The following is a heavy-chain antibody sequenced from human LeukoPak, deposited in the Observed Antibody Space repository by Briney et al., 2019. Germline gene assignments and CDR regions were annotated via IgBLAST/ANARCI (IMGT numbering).Heavy chain of an antibody. CDR3: ARVSGITMIVVLQSDAFDI. CDR2: IYYSGST. Sequence: SSYGMHWVRQPPGKGLEWIGSIYYSGSTYYNPSLKSRVTISVDTSKNQFSLKLSSVTAADTAVYYCARVSGITMIVVLQSDAFDIWGQGTMVTVSS. D-gene: IGHD3-22*01. J-gene: IGHJ3*02. V-gene: IGHV4-39*07. CDR1: SSYG.